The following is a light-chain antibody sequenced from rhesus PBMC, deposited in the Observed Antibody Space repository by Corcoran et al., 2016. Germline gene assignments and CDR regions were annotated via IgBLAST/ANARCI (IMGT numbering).Light chain of an antibody. V-gene: IGLV3-40*01. CDR3: HVWDYSTKSAV. J-gene: IGLJ6*01. CDR2: DDS. Sequence: SYDLTQPPSVSVSPGQTATITCGGYNIGEKNVHWYQQRPPQAPVLVICDDSQRPAGIPERFSGSNAGNTATLTIRGVEAGDETDYFCHVWDYSTKSAVFGGATKLTVL. CDR1: NIGEKN.